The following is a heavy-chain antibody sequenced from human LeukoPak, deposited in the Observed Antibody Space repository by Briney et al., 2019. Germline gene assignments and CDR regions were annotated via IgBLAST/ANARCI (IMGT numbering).Heavy chain of an antibody. CDR3: ARQTRGYVYYFDY. J-gene: IGHJ4*02. D-gene: IGHD2-2*01. CDR2: VNWNGDTT. Sequence: GGSLRLSCAASGFPFQDSGLSWVRQAPGKGLEWISGVNWNGDTTAYAHSVKGRFTISRDNAKNSLYLQMNSLRADDTAFYYCARQTRGYVYYFDYWGQGTLTSVCS. V-gene: IGHV3-20*04. CDR1: GFPFQDSG.